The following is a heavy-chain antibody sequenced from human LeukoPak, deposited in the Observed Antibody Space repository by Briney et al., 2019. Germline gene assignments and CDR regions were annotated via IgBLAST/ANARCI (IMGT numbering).Heavy chain of an antibody. D-gene: IGHD2-2*01. CDR2: IKQDGSEK. V-gene: IGHV3-7*01. CDR1: GFTFSSYW. CDR3: ASGFGFDCSSTSCSYFDY. J-gene: IGHJ4*02. Sequence: PGGSLRLSCAASGFTFSSYWMSWVRQAPGKGLEWVANIKQDGSEKYYVDSAKGRFTISRDNAKNSLYLQMNSLRAEDTAVYYCASGFGFDCSSTSCSYFDYWGQGTLVTVSS.